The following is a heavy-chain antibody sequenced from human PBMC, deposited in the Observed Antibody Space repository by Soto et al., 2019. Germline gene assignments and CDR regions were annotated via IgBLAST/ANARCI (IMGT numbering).Heavy chain of an antibody. V-gene: IGHV4-30-2*01. Sequence: PSETLSLTCAVSGGSISSGGFSWSWIRQPPGKGLEWIGYIYDGGTTYYSPSLKSRVTMSVDRSRNQFSLRLSSVTAADTAVYYCARGDRWLQPTRGWFDPWGQGTLVTVSS. J-gene: IGHJ5*02. CDR3: ARGDRWLQPTRGWFDP. CDR2: IYDGGTT. D-gene: IGHD5-12*01. CDR1: GGSISSGGFS.